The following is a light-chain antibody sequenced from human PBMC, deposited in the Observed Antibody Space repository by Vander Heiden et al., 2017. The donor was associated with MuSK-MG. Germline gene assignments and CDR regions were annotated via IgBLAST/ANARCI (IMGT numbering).Light chain of an antibody. J-gene: IGKJ1*01. V-gene: IGKV4-1*01. CDR3: QQDDSTPWT. CDR1: QSVLYSSNNKNY. Sequence: DIVLPPSPHSLAVSLGERATINCKSSQSVLYSSNNKNYLAWYQQKPGQPPKLLIYWASTRESGVPDRFSGSGSGTDFTLTISSLQAEDVAVYYCQQDDSTPWTFGQGTKVEIK. CDR2: WAS.